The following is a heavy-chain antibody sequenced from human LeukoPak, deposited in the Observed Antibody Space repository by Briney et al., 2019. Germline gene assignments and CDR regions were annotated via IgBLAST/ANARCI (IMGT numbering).Heavy chain of an antibody. Sequence: GGSLRLSCAASGFTFSSYGMNWVRQAPGKGLEWVSSISSSSSYIYYTDSVKGRFTISRDNAKNSLYLQMNSLRAEDTAVYYCARAYSNYIYDAFDIWGQGTMVTVSS. J-gene: IGHJ3*02. CDR1: GFTFSSYG. CDR2: ISSSSSYI. V-gene: IGHV3-21*01. CDR3: ARAYSNYIYDAFDI. D-gene: IGHD4-11*01.